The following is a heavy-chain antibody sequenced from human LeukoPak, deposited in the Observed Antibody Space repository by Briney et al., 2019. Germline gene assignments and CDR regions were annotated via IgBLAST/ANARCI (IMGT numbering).Heavy chain of an antibody. CDR1: GGSFSGYY. J-gene: IGHJ6*02. V-gene: IGHV4-59*12. D-gene: IGHD6-19*01. CDR2: IYYSGST. CDR3: AREIPDSSGWYGERYYYGMDV. Sequence: SETLSLTCAVYGGSFSGYYWSWIRQPPGKGLEWIGYIYYSGSTNYNPSLKSRVTISVDTSKNQFSLKLSSVTAADTAVYYCAREIPDSSGWYGERYYYGMDVWGQGTTVTVSS.